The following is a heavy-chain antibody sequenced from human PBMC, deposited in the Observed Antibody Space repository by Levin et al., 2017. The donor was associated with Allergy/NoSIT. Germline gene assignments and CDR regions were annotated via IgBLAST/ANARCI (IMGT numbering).Heavy chain of an antibody. CDR3: GRAPPGTIDY. J-gene: IGHJ4*02. V-gene: IGHV4-59*01. CDR2: IYYSGNT. CDR1: GGSIISYH. D-gene: IGHD1-1*01. Sequence: GSLRLSCTVSGGSIISYHWTWIRQPPGKGLEWIGYIYYSGNTNYNPSLKSRVTISVDSSKNQFSLKLTSVTAADTAVYYCGRAPPGTIDYWGQGTLVTVSS.